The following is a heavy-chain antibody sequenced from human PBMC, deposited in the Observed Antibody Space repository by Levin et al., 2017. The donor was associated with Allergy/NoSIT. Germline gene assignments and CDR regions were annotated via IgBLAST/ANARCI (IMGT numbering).Heavy chain of an antibody. Sequence: SGPTLVKPTQTLTLTCTFSGFSLSPSGVGVGWIRQPPGKALEWLALIYWDDDKLYSPYLKRRLTITKDTSKNQVVLTLTNMDPVDTATYYCVHRALHYGGIGAFDVWGQGTMVTVSS. CDR3: VHRALHYGGIGAFDV. CDR1: GFSLSPSGVG. V-gene: IGHV2-5*02. D-gene: IGHD4-17*01. J-gene: IGHJ3*01. CDR2: IYWDDDK.